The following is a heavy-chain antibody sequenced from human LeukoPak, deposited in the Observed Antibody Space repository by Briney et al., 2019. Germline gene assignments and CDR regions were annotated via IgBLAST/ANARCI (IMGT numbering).Heavy chain of an antibody. J-gene: IGHJ4*02. CDR3: ARLDWLQYYFDY. D-gene: IGHD3-3*01. CDR1: GGSFSGYY. CDR2: INHSGST. V-gene: IGHV4-34*01. Sequence: SETPSLTCAVYGGSFSGYYWSWIRQPPGKGLEWIGEINHSGSTNYNPSLKSRVTISVDTSKNQFSLKLSSVTAADTAVYYCARLDWLQYYFDYWGQGTLVTVSS.